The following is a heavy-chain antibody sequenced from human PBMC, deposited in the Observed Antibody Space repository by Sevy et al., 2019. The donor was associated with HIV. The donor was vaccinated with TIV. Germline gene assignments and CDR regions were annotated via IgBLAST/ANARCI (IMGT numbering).Heavy chain of an antibody. CDR3: ARAGQTMICPYYFDY. D-gene: IGHD2-2*01. V-gene: IGHV4-34*01. CDR2: INHSGST. Sequence: SETLSLTCAVYGGSFSGYYWSWIRQPPGKGLDWIGEINHSGSTNYNPSLKSRVTISLDRSKNQFSLKLSSVTAADTAVYYCARAGQTMICPYYFDYWGQGTLVTVSS. J-gene: IGHJ4*02. CDR1: GGSFSGYY.